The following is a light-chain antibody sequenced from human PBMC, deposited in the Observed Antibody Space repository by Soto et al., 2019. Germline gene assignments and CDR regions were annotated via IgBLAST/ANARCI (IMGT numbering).Light chain of an antibody. J-gene: IGLJ1*01. CDR2: EVS. Sequence: QSVLTQPASVSGSPGQSITISCTGTSNDVGGYNYVSWYQQHPGKAPKLVIYEVSHRPSGISDRFSGSKSGKTASLTISGLQVEDEAEYYCSSYTTSSPYVFGPGTKVTVL. CDR3: SSYTTSSPYV. V-gene: IGLV2-14*01. CDR1: SNDVGGYNY.